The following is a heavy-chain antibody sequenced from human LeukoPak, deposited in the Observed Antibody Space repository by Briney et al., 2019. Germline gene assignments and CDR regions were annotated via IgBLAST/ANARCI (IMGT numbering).Heavy chain of an antibody. CDR1: GFTFSSYG. J-gene: IGHJ6*02. Sequence: GGSLRLSCAASGFTFSSYGMHWVRQAPGKGLEWVAFIRYDGSNKYYADSVKGRFTISRDNSKNTLYLQMNSLRAEDTAVYYCAKGDYYGSVHYYYGMDVWGQGTTVTVSS. CDR3: AKGDYYGSVHYYYGMDV. CDR2: IRYDGSNK. V-gene: IGHV3-30*02. D-gene: IGHD3-10*01.